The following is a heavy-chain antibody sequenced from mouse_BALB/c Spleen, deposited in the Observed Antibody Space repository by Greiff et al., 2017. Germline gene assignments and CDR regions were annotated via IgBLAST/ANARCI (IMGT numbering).Heavy chain of an antibody. Sequence: EVMLVESGGGLVKPGGSLKLSCAASGFTFSSYTMSWVRQTPEKRLEWVATISSGGSYTYYPDSVKGRFTISRDNAKNTLYLQMSSLKSEDTAMYYCTSLYYYGSRGWFAYWGQGTLVTVSA. CDR1: GFTFSSYT. CDR3: TSLYYYGSRGWFAY. D-gene: IGHD1-1*01. CDR2: ISSGGSYT. V-gene: IGHV5-6-4*01. J-gene: IGHJ3*01.